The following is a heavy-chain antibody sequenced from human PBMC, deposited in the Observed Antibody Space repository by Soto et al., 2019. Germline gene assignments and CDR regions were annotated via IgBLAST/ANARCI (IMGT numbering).Heavy chain of an antibody. Sequence: GESLKISCKGSGYSFTSYWIGWVRQMPGKGLEWVGIIYPGDSDTRYSPSFQGQVTISADKSISTAYLQWSSLKASDTAMYYCARNYDILTGPGDYYYYYGMDVRGQGTKVTVS. J-gene: IGHJ6*02. D-gene: IGHD3-9*01. V-gene: IGHV5-51*01. CDR3: ARNYDILTGPGDYYYYYGMDV. CDR1: GYSFTSYW. CDR2: IYPGDSDT.